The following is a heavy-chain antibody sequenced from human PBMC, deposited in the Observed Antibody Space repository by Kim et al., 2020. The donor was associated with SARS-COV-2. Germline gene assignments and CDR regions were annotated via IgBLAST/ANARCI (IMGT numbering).Heavy chain of an antibody. CDR3: AKYRFRYCHGGSCYVRYGMDV. D-gene: IGHD2-15*01. Sequence: GGSLRLSCAASGFTFDDYVMHWVRQAPGKGLEWVSGISWNSGTIAYADSVKGRLTISRDNAKNSLYLQMNSLRAEDTAFYYCAKYRFRYCHGGSCYVRYGMDVWGQGSRVTVSS. CDR2: ISWNSGTI. CDR1: GFTFDDYV. V-gene: IGHV3-9*01. J-gene: IGHJ6*01.